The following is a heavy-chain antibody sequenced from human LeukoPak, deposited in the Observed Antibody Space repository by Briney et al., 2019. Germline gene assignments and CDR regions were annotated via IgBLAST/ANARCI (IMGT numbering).Heavy chain of an antibody. V-gene: IGHV4-38-2*01. CDR2: IHGTGNT. Sequence: SETLSLTCAVSGASISSGYYWAWVRQPPGKGLEWIASIHGTGNTYYNPSLKSRVTMSLDTSKNHFSLTLRSVTAADTAVYFCASGSGHPFDDWGQGTLVTVSS. D-gene: IGHD2-15*01. CDR1: GASISSGYY. CDR3: ASGSGHPFDD. J-gene: IGHJ4*02.